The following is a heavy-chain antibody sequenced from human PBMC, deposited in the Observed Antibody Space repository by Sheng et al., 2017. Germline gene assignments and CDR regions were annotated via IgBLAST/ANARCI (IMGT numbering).Heavy chain of an antibody. Sequence: QVQLQQWGAGLLKPSETLSLTCAVYGGSFSGYYWSWIRQPPGKGLEWIGEINHSGSTNYNPSLKSRVTISVDTSKNQFSLKLSSVTAADTAVYYCARMGGSYPRQGWFDPWGQGTLVTVSS. D-gene: IGHD1-26*01. V-gene: IGHV4-34*01. J-gene: IGHJ5*02. CDR3: ARMGGSYPRQGWFDP. CDR1: GGSFSGYY. CDR2: INHSGST.